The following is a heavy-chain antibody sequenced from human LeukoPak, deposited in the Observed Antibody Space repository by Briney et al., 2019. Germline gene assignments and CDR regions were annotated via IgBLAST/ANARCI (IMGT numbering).Heavy chain of an antibody. CDR1: GGSISSYY. D-gene: IGHD4-23*01. V-gene: IGHV4-59*01. Sequence: SETLSLTCTVSGGSISSYYWSWIRQPPGKGLEWIGYIYYSGSTNYNPSLKGRVTISVDTSKNQFSLKLSSVTAADTAVYYCARVRDYGGNFLFDYWGQGTLVTVSS. CDR2: IYYSGST. CDR3: ARVRDYGGNFLFDY. J-gene: IGHJ4*02.